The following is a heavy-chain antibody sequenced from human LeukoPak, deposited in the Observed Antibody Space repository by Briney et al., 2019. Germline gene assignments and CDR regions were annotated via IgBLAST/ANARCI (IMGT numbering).Heavy chain of an antibody. CDR3: ARTKEMATISYFDS. CDR1: GFTFSSCE. J-gene: IGHJ4*02. Sequence: PGGSLRLSCAASGFTFSSCEMNWVRQAPGKGLEWVSYIDSSGSSIHYADSVKGRFTISRDNAKNSLYLQMNSLRAEDTAVYHCARTKEMATISYFDSWGQGTLVTVSS. D-gene: IGHD5-24*01. CDR2: IDSSGSSI. V-gene: IGHV3-48*03.